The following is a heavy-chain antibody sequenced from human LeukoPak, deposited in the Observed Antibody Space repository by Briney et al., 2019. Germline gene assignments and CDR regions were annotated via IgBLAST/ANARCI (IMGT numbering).Heavy chain of an antibody. CDR1: GGSFSGYY. Sequence: PSETLSLTCAVYGGSFSGYYWSWIRQPPGKGLEWIGEINHSGSTNYNPSLKSRVTISVDTSKNQFSLKLSSVTAADTAVYYCARYHSRSHEGWIDPWGQGALVTVSS. D-gene: IGHD3-3*02. J-gene: IGHJ5*02. CDR3: ARYHSRSHEGWIDP. V-gene: IGHV4-34*01. CDR2: INHSGST.